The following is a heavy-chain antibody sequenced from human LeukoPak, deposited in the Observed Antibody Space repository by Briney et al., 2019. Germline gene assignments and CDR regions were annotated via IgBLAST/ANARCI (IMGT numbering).Heavy chain of an antibody. Sequence: GGSLRLSCAASGFTFSNAWMSWVRQAPGKGLEWVGRIKSKTAGGTTDYAAPVKGRFTISRDDSKNTLYLQMNSLKTEETAVYYCTTDLAGAAAGYYYYYMDVWGKGTTVTVSS. V-gene: IGHV3-15*01. D-gene: IGHD6-13*01. J-gene: IGHJ6*03. CDR2: IKSKTAGGTT. CDR3: TTDLAGAAAGYYYYYMDV. CDR1: GFTFSNAW.